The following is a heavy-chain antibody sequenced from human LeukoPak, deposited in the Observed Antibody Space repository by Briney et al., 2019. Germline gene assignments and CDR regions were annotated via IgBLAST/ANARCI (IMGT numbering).Heavy chain of an antibody. CDR3: AKELAVAGSIDY. J-gene: IGHJ4*02. CDR2: ISGSGGST. CDR1: GFTFSNAW. D-gene: IGHD6-19*01. Sequence: GGSLRLSCAASGFTFSNAWMSWVRQAPGKGLEWVSAISGSGGSTYYADSVKGRFTISRDNSKNALYLQMNSLRAEDTAVYYCAKELAVAGSIDYWGQGTLVTVSS. V-gene: IGHV3-23*01.